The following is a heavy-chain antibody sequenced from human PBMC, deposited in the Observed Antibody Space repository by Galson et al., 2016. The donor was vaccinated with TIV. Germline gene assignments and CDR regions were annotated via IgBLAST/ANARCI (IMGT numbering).Heavy chain of an antibody. CDR3: ARGTEVGATAYWYFDL. V-gene: IGHV1-69*04. CDR2: IIPILGIA. CDR1: GGTFSNYA. J-gene: IGHJ2*01. D-gene: IGHD1-26*01. Sequence: SVKVSCKASGGTFSNYAISWVRQAPGQGLEWMGRIIPILGIANYAEKIQGRATITADKSTSTAYMELSSLRSDDTAVYYCARGTEVGATAYWYFDLWGRGTLVPVSS.